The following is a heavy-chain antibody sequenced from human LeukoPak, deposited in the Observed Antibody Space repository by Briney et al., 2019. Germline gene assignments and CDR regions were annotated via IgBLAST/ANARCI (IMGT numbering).Heavy chain of an antibody. D-gene: IGHD5-12*01. J-gene: IGHJ4*02. CDR3: AKDPNIVATFPAFDY. Sequence: QPGRSLRLSCAASGFTFSSYGMHWVRQAPGKGLEWVAVISYDGSNKYYADSVKGRFTISRDNSKNTLYLQMNSLRAEDTAVYYCAKDPNIVATFPAFDYWGQGTLVTVSS. CDR2: ISYDGSNK. V-gene: IGHV3-30*18. CDR1: GFTFSSYG.